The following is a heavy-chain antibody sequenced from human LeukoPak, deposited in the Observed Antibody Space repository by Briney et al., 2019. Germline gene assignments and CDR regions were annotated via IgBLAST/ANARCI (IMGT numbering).Heavy chain of an antibody. CDR3: ASLNSGSYHFDY. J-gene: IGHJ4*02. CDR1: GYTFTGYY. CDR2: IDPNSGGT. Sequence: GASVKVSCKASGYTFTGYYMHWVRQAPGQGLEWMGRIDPNSGGTNYAQKFQGRVTMTRDTSISTAYMEVSRVRSDDTAVYYCASLNSGSYHFDYWGQGTLVTVSS. D-gene: IGHD3-10*01. V-gene: IGHV1-2*06.